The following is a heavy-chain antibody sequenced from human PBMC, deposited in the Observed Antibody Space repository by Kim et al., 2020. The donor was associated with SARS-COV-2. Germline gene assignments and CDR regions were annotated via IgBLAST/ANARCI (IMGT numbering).Heavy chain of an antibody. CDR1: GDSTSSYY. J-gene: IGHJ4*02. D-gene: IGHD5-12*01. Sequence: SETLSLTCSVSGDSTSSYYWSWIRQPPGKGLEWIGYIYYSGSTNYNPSLKSRVTMSIDTSKNQLSLKLSSVTAADTAVYYCASHSGYDLIFDYCGQGTLV. CDR3: ASHSGYDLIFDY. V-gene: IGHV4-59*08. CDR2: IYYSGST.